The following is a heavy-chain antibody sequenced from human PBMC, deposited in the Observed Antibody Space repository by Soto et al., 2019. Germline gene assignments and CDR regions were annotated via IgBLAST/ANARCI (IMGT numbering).Heavy chain of an antibody. CDR1: GGSFSGYY. CDR2: INHSGST. D-gene: IGHD5-12*01. J-gene: IGHJ4*02. CDR3: ARGIEVATTKYYFDY. Sequence: PSETLSLTCAVYGGSFSGYYWSWIRQPPGKGLEWIGEINHSGSTNYNPSLKSRVTISVDTSKNQFSLKLSSVTAADTAVYYCARGIEVATTKYYFDYWGQGTLVTVSS. V-gene: IGHV4-34*01.